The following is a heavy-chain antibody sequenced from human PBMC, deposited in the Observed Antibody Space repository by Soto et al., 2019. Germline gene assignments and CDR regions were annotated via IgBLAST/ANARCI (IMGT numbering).Heavy chain of an antibody. Sequence: SETLSLTCTVSGGSISSYYWSWIRQPPGKGLEWIGYIYYSGSTNYNPSLKSRVTISVDTSKNQSPLKLSSVTAADTAVYYCASGRGYSYVGNFDYWGQGTLVTVSS. D-gene: IGHD5-18*01. V-gene: IGHV4-59*01. CDR2: IYYSGST. J-gene: IGHJ4*02. CDR3: ASGRGYSYVGNFDY. CDR1: GGSISSYY.